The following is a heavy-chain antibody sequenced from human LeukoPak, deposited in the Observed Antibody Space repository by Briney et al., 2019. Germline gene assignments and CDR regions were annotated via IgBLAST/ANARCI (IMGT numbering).Heavy chain of an antibody. CDR1: GLSYRSYG. Sequence: GGSLRLSCAASGLSYRSYGMHWARQAPGKGLEWVAFIRYDESNQYYADSVKGRFTISRDNSKNTLYLQINSLRVRKRLLNYCATKKGNWFNDHWGQGTLVTVSS. J-gene: IGHJ4*02. D-gene: IGHD1-1*01. CDR2: IRYDESNQ. CDR3: ATKKGNWFNDH. V-gene: IGHV3-30*02.